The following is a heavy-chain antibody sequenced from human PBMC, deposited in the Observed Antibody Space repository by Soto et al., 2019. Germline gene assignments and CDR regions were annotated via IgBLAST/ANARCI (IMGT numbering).Heavy chain of an antibody. V-gene: IGHV3-30-3*01. D-gene: IGHD5-18*01. CDR3: ARAGDSYDWGYFDY. Sequence: QVQLVESGGGVVQPGRSLRLSCAASGFTFSSYAMHWVRQAPGKGLEWVAVISYDGSNKYYADSVKGRFTISRDNFXNTLYLQMNSLRAEDTAVYYCARAGDSYDWGYFDYWSQGTLVTVSS. CDR1: GFTFSSYA. CDR2: ISYDGSNK. J-gene: IGHJ4*02.